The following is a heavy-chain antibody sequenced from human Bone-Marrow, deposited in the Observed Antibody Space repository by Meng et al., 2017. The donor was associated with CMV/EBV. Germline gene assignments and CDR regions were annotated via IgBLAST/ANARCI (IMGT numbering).Heavy chain of an antibody. CDR2: IYSGGSSA. V-gene: IGHV3-23*03. D-gene: IGHD2-2*01. CDR3: AKDGPAQLPQFNYYGVDV. J-gene: IGHJ6*02. CDR1: GFTFSNYA. Sequence: GESLKISCVASGFTFSNYAMSWVRQAPGKGLEWVSVIYSGGSSAYYADSVKGRFTISRDNSKNTLYLQMDSPRAEDTAVYYCAKDGPAQLPQFNYYGVDVWGQGTTVAVSS.